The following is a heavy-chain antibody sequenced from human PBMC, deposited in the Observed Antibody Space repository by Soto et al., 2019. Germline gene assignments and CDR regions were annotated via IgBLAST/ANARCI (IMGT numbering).Heavy chain of an antibody. CDR3: ARGAPAGTARQYYYYYYGMDV. Sequence: SETLSLTCTVSGGSISSYYWSWIRQPPGKGLEWIGYIYYSGSTNYNPSLKSRVTISVDTSKNQFSLKLSSATAADTAVYYCARGAPAGTARQYYYYYYGMDVWGQGTTVTVSS. D-gene: IGHD2-21*02. J-gene: IGHJ6*02. CDR2: IYYSGST. CDR1: GGSISSYY. V-gene: IGHV4-59*01.